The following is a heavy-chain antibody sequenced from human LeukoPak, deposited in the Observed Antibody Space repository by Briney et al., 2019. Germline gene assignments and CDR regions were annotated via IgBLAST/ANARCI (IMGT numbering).Heavy chain of an antibody. Sequence: PSETLSLTCTVSGGSISSYYWSWIRQPPGKGLEWIGYIYYSGSTNYNPSLKSRVTISVDTSKNQFSLKLGSVTAADTAVYYCAREVLLDYGSGSYYKNYYYGMDVWGQGTTVTVSS. D-gene: IGHD3-10*01. CDR2: IYYSGST. CDR1: GGSISSYY. V-gene: IGHV4-59*01. CDR3: AREVLLDYGSGSYYKNYYYGMDV. J-gene: IGHJ6*02.